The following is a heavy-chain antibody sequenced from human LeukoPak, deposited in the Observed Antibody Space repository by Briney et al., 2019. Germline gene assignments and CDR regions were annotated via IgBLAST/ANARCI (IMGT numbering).Heavy chain of an antibody. CDR2: INHSGRT. V-gene: IGHV4-34*01. D-gene: IGHD3-10*01. J-gene: IGHJ3*02. CDR1: GGSFSGYY. Sequence: SETLSLTCAVYGGSFSGYYWSWIRQPPGKGLEWIGEINHSGRTNYNPSLKSRVTISVDTSKNQFSLKLSSVTAADTAVYYCARRRRLLWFGELLRAFDTWGQGTMVTVSS. CDR3: ARRRRLLWFGELLRAFDT.